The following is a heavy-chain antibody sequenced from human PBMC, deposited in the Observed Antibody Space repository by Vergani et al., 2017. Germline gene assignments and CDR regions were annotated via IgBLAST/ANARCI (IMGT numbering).Heavy chain of an antibody. Sequence: EVQLVESGGGLVQPGWSLRLSCAASGFTFSSYWMSWVRQAPGKGLEWVANIKQDGSEKYYVDSVKGRFTISRDNAKNSLYLQMNSLRAEDTAVYYCARDITIFHYYYMDVWGKGTTVTVSS. J-gene: IGHJ6*03. D-gene: IGHD3-3*01. CDR2: IKQDGSEK. CDR1: GFTFSSYW. V-gene: IGHV3-7*01. CDR3: ARDITIFHYYYMDV.